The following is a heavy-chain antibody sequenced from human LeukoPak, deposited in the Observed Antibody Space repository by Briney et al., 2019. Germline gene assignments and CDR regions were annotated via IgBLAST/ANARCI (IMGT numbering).Heavy chain of an antibody. CDR1: GFTFSTYA. CDR2: ISGTGGST. Sequence: GGSLRLSCAASGFTFSTYAMSWVRQAPGKGLEWVSVISGTGGSTNYADSVKGRFTISRDYSKSTVYVQMNSLRVEDTAVYYCARGHNHDTWNPFDYWGQGTLVTVSS. J-gene: IGHJ4*02. D-gene: IGHD3-3*01. CDR3: ARGHNHDTWNPFDY. V-gene: IGHV3-23*01.